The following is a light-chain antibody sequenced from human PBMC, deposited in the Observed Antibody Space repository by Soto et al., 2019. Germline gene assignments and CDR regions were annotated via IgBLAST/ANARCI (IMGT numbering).Light chain of an antibody. J-gene: IGKJ5*01. CDR2: DAS. Sequence: DIQMTQSQSSLSASVRDRVTVTYQASQDISNYLKWYQQKPGKAPKLLIYDASNLETGVPSRFSGSGSGTDFTFTISSLQPEDNATYYCQQYDNLPITFGHGTRLEIK. V-gene: IGKV1-33*01. CDR3: QQYDNLPIT. CDR1: QDISNY.